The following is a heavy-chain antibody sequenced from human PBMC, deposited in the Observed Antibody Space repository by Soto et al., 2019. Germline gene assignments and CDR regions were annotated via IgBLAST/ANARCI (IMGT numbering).Heavy chain of an antibody. Sequence: SSETLSLTCTVSGGSISSYYWSWIRQPPGKGLEWIGYIYYSGSTNYNPSLKSRVTISVDTSKNQFSLKLSSVTAADTAVYYCARAGSGSYYHFDHWGQGTLVTVSS. V-gene: IGHV4-59*01. CDR2: IYYSGST. CDR1: GGSISSYY. D-gene: IGHD3-10*01. J-gene: IGHJ4*02. CDR3: ARAGSGSYYHFDH.